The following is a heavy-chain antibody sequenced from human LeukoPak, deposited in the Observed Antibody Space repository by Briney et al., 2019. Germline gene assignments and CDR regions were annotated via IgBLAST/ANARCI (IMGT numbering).Heavy chain of an antibody. V-gene: IGHV3-23*01. CDR2: ISGSGGST. J-gene: IGHJ4*02. D-gene: IGHD1-26*01. Sequence: GGSLRLSCAASGFTFSSYWMHWVRQVPGKGLVWVSAISGSGGSTYYADSVKGRFTISRDNSKNTLYLQMNSLRAEDTAVYYCAKDGTTVGATLYYWGQGTLVTVSS. CDR3: AKDGTTVGATLYY. CDR1: GFTFSSYW.